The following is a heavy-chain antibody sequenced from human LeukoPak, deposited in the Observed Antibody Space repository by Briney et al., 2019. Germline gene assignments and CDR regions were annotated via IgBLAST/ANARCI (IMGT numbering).Heavy chain of an antibody. J-gene: IGHJ4*02. CDR3: ARVRYYGPGIYYRGLAY. CDR1: GYTLSSYD. CDR2: MKPNSGNT. Sequence: ASVKASCKASGYTLSSYDINWVRQATGQGLEWMGWMKPNSGNTGYAQKFQGRVTMTRNTSISTAYMELSGLRSEDTAVYYCARVRYYGPGIYYRGLAYWGQGSLVTVSS. D-gene: IGHD3-10*01. V-gene: IGHV1-8*01.